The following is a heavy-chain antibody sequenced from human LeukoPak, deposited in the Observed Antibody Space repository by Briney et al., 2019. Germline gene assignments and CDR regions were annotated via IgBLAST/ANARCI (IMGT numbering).Heavy chain of an antibody. CDR3: ARVQHFGVFPCYFDY. Sequence: GASVKVSCKASGYTFTSYGISWVRQAPGQGLEWMGWISAYNGNTNYAQKLQGRVTMTTDTSTSTAYMELRSLRSDDTAVYYCARVQHFGVFPCYFDYWGQGTLVTVSS. V-gene: IGHV1-18*01. CDR1: GYTFTSYG. J-gene: IGHJ4*02. CDR2: ISAYNGNT. D-gene: IGHD3-3*01.